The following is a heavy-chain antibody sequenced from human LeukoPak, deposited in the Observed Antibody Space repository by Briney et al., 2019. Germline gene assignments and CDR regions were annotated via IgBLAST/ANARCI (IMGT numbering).Heavy chain of an antibody. J-gene: IGHJ6*04. D-gene: IGHD2-2*01. CDR1: GFTFSSYS. Sequence: GGSLRLSCAASGFTFSSYSMNWVRQAPGKGLEWVSVIYSGGNTFYADSVKGRFTISGDNAENSVHLQMNTLRAEDTAVYYCATRLCSIAACRASSYKCMDVWGKGTTVTVSS. V-gene: IGHV3-21*06. CDR3: ATRLCSIAACRASSYKCMDV. CDR2: IYSGGNT.